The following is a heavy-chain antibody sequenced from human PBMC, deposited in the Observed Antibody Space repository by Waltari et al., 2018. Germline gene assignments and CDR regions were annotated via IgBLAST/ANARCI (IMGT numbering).Heavy chain of an antibody. CDR3: AKPYSSSSYRFDY. CDR1: GFTFSSYG. CDR2: IRYDGSNK. V-gene: IGHV3-30*02. J-gene: IGHJ4*02. D-gene: IGHD6-6*01. Sequence: QVQLVESGGGVVQPGGSLRLSCAASGFTFSSYGMHWFRQAPGKGLEWVAFIRYDGSNKYYADSVKGRFTISRDNSKNTLYLQMNSLRAEDTAVYYCAKPYSSSSYRFDYWGQGTLVTVSS.